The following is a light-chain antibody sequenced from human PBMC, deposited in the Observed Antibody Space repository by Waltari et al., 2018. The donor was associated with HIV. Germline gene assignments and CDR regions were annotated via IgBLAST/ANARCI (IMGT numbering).Light chain of an antibody. CDR3: SSYAGSRDV. CDR2: EVS. V-gene: IGLV2-8*01. Sequence: QSALTQPPSASGSPGQSVTISCTGTSSDVGGYNYVSWYQHHPGKAPKLMIYEVSKRPSGVPDRFFGSKSGNTASLTVSGLQAEDEADYYCSSYAGSRDVFGTGTKVTVL. CDR1: SSDVGGYNY. J-gene: IGLJ1*01.